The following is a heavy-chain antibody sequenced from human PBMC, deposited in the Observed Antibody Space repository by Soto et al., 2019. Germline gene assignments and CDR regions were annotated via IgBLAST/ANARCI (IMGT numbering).Heavy chain of an antibody. CDR1: GGTISSYD. D-gene: IGHD3-3*01. J-gene: IGHJ4*02. Sequence: PSETLSLTCTVAGGTISSYDWSWIRQHPGKGLEWIGYIYYSGSTNYNPSLKSRVTISVDTSKNQFSLKLSSVTAADTAVYYCAKTIFGVDTSYYFDYWGQGTLVTSPQ. V-gene: IGHV4-59*01. CDR2: IYYSGST. CDR3: AKTIFGVDTSYYFDY.